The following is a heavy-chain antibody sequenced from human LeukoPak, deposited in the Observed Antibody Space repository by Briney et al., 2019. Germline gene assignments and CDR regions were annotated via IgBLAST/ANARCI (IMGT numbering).Heavy chain of an antibody. D-gene: IGHD1-26*01. CDR2: INPSGGST. Sequence: ASVKVSCKASGYTFTSYYMHWVRQAPGQGLEWMGIINPSGGSTSYAQKFQGRVTMTRDTSTSTVYMELSSLRSEATAVYYCARAVGIVGATSYYFDYWGQGTLVTVSS. CDR1: GYTFTSYY. V-gene: IGHV1-46*01. CDR3: ARAVGIVGATSYYFDY. J-gene: IGHJ4*02.